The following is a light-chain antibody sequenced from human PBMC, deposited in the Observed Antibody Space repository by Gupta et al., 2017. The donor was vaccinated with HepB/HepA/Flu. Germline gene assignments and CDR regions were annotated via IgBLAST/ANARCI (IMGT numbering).Light chain of an antibody. CDR1: SSNIGKSY. CDR3: TACDDRRSGQV. CDR2: RKN. Sequence: QSVLTHPPPASWTPGQRITISCSGSSSNIGKSYVYWYQQLPGTAPKLVIYRKNQRPSGVPARFSASKSGTSASMAISGLRAEDEADYYCTACDDRRSGQVFGGGTKVTVL. J-gene: IGLJ3*02. V-gene: IGLV1-47*01.